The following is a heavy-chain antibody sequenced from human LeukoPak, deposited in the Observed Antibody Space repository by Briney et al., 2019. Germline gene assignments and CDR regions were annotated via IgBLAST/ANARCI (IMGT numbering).Heavy chain of an antibody. CDR1: GGSIGSSGYY. CDR3: ARQGTTCSGGSCYSGKRENWFDP. J-gene: IGHJ5*02. Sequence: SETLSLTCTVSGGSIGSSGYYWGWIRQPPGKGLEWIGEINHSGSTNYNPSLKSRVTISVDTSKNQFSLKLSSVTAADTAVYYRARQGTTCSGGSCYSGKRENWFDPWGQGTLVTVSS. V-gene: IGHV4-39*01. CDR2: INHSGST. D-gene: IGHD2-15*01.